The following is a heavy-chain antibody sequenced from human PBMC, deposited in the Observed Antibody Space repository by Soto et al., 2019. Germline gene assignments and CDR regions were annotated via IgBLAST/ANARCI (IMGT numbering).Heavy chain of an antibody. CDR2: ISYDGSSQ. J-gene: IGHJ4*02. CDR3: AKDRGRYCSGNTCYLFDY. D-gene: IGHD2-15*01. CDR1: GFILGDYA. Sequence: GGSLRLSCTASGFILGDYAMTWFRQAPGKGLEWVAIISYDGSSQYYADSVKGRFTISRDNSKNTLYLQMNSLRAEDTALYYCAKDRGRYCSGNTCYLFDYWGQGTLVTVSS. V-gene: IGHV3-30*04.